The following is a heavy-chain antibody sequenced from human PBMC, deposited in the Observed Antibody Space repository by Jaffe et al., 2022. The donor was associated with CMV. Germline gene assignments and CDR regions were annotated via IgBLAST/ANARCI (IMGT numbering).Heavy chain of an antibody. V-gene: IGHV3-23*04. CDR3: AKDPNQNYDIPEGDWFDP. D-gene: IGHD3-9*01. J-gene: IGHJ5*02. Sequence: EVQLVESGGGLVQPGGSLRLSCAASGFTFSSYAMSWVRQAPGKGLEWVSAISGSGGSTYYADSVKGRFTISRDNSKNTLYLQMNSLRAEDTAVYYCAKDPNQNYDIPEGDWFDPWGQGTLVTVSS. CDR2: ISGSGGST. CDR1: GFTFSSYA.